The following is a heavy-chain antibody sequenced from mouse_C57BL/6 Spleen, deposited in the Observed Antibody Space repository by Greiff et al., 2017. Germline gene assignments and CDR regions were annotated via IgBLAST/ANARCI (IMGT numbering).Heavy chain of an antibody. J-gene: IGHJ2*01. CDR2: INPYNGDT. CDR3: ARVYYSNYHFDY. CDR1: GYSFTGYF. Sequence: EVQLQQSGPELVKPGDSVKISCKASGYSFTGYFMNWVMQSHGKSLEWIGRINPYNGDTFYNQKFKGKATLTVDKSSSTAHMELRSLTSEDSAVYYCARVYYSNYHFDYWGQGTTRTVSS. D-gene: IGHD2-5*01. V-gene: IGHV1-20*01.